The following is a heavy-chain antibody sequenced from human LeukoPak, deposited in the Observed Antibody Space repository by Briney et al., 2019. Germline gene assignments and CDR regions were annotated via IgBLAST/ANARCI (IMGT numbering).Heavy chain of an antibody. CDR2: FHYSGNI. J-gene: IGHJ6*03. CDR1: GDPIRSRGYS. V-gene: IGHV4-30-4*07. Sequence: PSQTLSLTCAVSGDPIRSRGYSWSWIRKPPGKGLEWIGYFHYSGNIYYNPSLKSRVTISVDTSENHFSLKLSSVTAADTAVYYCARDLYCSSTSCYGGRGYYYYYMDVWGKGTTVTISS. CDR3: ARDLYCSSTSCYGGRGYYYYYMDV. D-gene: IGHD2-2*01.